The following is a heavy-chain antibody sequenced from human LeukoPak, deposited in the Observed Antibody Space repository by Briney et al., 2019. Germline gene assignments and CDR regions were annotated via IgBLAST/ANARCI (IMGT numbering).Heavy chain of an antibody. CDR1: GGTFSSYA. J-gene: IGHJ4*02. Sequence: VASVKVSCKASGGTFSSYAISWVRQAPGQGLEWMGRIIPILGIANYAQKFQGRVTITADKSTSTAYMELSSLRSEDTAVYYCARTNTYYYDSSGYYYIDYWGQGTLVTVSS. CDR2: IIPILGIA. D-gene: IGHD3-22*01. CDR3: ARTNTYYYDSSGYYYIDY. V-gene: IGHV1-69*04.